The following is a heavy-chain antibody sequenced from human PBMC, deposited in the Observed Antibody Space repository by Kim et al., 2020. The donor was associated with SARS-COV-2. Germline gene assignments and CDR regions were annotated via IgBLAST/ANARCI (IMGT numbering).Heavy chain of an antibody. V-gene: IGHV1-69*06. CDR2: VTPVFGKP. CDR1: GDSFFSHA. Sequence: SVKVSCKASGDSFFSHAFNWVRQAPGQGLEWVGGVTPVFGKPNYEQKFQGRVTITADRSSTTVYMELTSLTSDDTAVYYCARGRGPYYEDSNGYSGAFDYWGQGTPVTVAS. J-gene: IGHJ4*02. CDR3: ARGRGPYYEDSNGYSGAFDY. D-gene: IGHD2-2*03.